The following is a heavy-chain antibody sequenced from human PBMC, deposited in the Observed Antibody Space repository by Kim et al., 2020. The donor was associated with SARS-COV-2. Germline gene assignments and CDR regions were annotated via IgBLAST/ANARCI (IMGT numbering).Heavy chain of an antibody. Sequence: SETLSLTCAVYGGSFSGYYWSWIRQPPGKGLEWIGEINHSGSTNYNPSLKSRVTISVDTSKNQFSLKLSSVTAADTAVYYCARGSVDIVVVPAAAVMDG. CDR1: GGSFSGYY. CDR3: ARGSVDIVVVPAAAVMDG. D-gene: IGHD2-2*01. V-gene: IGHV4-34*01. CDR2: INHSGST. J-gene: IGHJ6*03.